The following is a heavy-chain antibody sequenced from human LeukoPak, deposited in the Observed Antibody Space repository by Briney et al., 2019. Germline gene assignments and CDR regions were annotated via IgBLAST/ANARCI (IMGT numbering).Heavy chain of an antibody. CDR2: VGGSGDAT. CDR3: AKGIHHLVQKYGMDV. D-gene: IGHD1-14*01. J-gene: IGHJ6*02. V-gene: IGHV3-23*01. CDR1: RFVFDTHA. Sequence: GGSLRLSCAASRFVFDTHAMNWVGQAQGKGLEWASGVGGSGDATYYGDSVKGRFSISRDNSKNMVYLQMNSLRAEDTAVYYCAKGIHHLVQKYGMDVWGRGTTLTVSS.